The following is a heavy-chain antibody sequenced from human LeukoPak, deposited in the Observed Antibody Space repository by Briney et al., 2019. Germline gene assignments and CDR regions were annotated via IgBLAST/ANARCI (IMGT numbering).Heavy chain of an antibody. Sequence: SSETLSLTCAVYGGSFSGYYWSWIRQPPGKGLEWIGEINHSGSTNYNPSLKSRVTMSVDTSKNQFSLKLSSVTAADTAVYYCARLTYGYCSGGSCYSWAFDIWGQGTMVTVSS. D-gene: IGHD2-15*01. CDR3: ARLTYGYCSGGSCYSWAFDI. J-gene: IGHJ3*02. V-gene: IGHV4-34*01. CDR1: GGSFSGYY. CDR2: INHSGST.